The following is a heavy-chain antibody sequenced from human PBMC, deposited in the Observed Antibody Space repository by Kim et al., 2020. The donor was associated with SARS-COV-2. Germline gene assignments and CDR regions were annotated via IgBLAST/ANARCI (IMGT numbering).Heavy chain of an antibody. V-gene: IGHV3-30*04. CDR2: ISYDGSNK. Sequence: GGSLRLSCAASGFTFSSYAMHWVRQAPGKGLEWVAVISYDGSNKYYADSVKGRFTISRDNSKNTLYLQMNSLRAEDTAVYYCARSHPSDTAMVNFDYWGQGTLVTVSS. J-gene: IGHJ4*02. CDR3: ARSHPSDTAMVNFDY. D-gene: IGHD5-18*01. CDR1: GFTFSSYA.